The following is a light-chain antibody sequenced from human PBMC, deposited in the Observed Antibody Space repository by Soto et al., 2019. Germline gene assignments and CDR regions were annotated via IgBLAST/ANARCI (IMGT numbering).Light chain of an antibody. CDR3: EPYDSSGSGDVV. Sequence: QSVLTQPPSVSGAPGQRVTISCTGSSSNIGAGYDVHWYQQLPGTAPKLLIFGNSNRPSGVPDRFSGSKSGTSASLAITGLQDEAEADYYCEPYDSSGSGDVVFGGWTKLTVL. J-gene: IGLJ2*01. CDR1: SSNIGAGYD. CDR2: GNS. V-gene: IGLV1-40*01.